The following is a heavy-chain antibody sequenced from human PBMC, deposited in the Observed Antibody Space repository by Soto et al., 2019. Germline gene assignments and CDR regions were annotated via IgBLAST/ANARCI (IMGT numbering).Heavy chain of an antibody. CDR2: ISWNGGRT. CDR3: ANDWVGGGLEYFYGVDV. CDR1: GLTFDDRA. D-gene: IGHD3-16*01. Sequence: GGSLRLSCAASGLTFDDRAMHWVRQAPGKGLEWVSGISWNGGRTAYADSVKGRFTISRDNAKNSLYLQMNSLRVGDTALYYCANDWVGGGLEYFYGVDVWGHGTTVTVSS. V-gene: IGHV3-9*01. J-gene: IGHJ6*02.